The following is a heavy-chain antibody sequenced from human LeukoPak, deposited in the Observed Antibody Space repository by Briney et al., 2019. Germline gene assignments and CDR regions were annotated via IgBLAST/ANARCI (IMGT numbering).Heavy chain of an antibody. CDR2: ISYDGSNK. CDR1: GFTFSSYA. J-gene: IGHJ3*02. Sequence: GGSLRLSCAASGFTFSSYAMHWVRQAPGKGLEWVAVISYDGSNKYYADSVKGRFTISRDNSKNTLYLQMNSLRAEDTAVYYCARDGRYSYGWGAFDIWGQGTMVTVSS. V-gene: IGHV3-30-3*01. CDR3: ARDGRYSYGWGAFDI. D-gene: IGHD5-18*01.